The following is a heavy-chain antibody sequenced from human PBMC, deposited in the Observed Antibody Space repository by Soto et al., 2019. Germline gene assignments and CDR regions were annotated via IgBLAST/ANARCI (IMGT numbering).Heavy chain of an antibody. V-gene: IGHV3-23*01. CDR2: ISGSGGST. J-gene: IGHJ4*02. CDR3: ASAKIPYGGPFSIDS. D-gene: IGHD3-16*01. CDR1: GFTFSSYA. Sequence: GGSLRLSCAASGFTFSSYAMSWVRQAPGKGLEWVSAISGSGGSTYYADSVKGRFPISRDNSKNTLYLQMNSLRAEDTAVYYCASAKIPYGGPFSIDSWGQGTLVTVSS.